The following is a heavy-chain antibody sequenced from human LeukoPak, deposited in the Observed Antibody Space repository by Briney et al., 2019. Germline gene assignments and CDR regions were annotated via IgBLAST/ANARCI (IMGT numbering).Heavy chain of an antibody. J-gene: IGHJ4*02. CDR1: GGTFSSYA. V-gene: IGHV1-69*13. Sequence: ASGKVSCKASGGTFSSYAISWVRQAPGQGLELMGGIILIFGTANYAQKFQGRVTITADESTSTAYMELSSLRSEDTAVYYCARGGRDGYSYYFDYWGQGTLVTVSS. CDR2: IILIFGTA. CDR3: ARGGRDGYSYYFDY. D-gene: IGHD5-24*01.